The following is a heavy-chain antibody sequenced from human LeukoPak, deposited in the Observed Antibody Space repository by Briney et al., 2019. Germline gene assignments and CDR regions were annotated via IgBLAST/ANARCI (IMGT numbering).Heavy chain of an antibody. CDR3: ARQSGYSIYYYYYMDV. D-gene: IGHD5-18*01. CDR2: ISSSSSYT. CDR1: GFAFHNAW. Sequence: PGGSLRLSCAASGFAFHNAWMSWVRQAPGRGLEWVSSISSSSSYTYYADSMKGRFTISRDNAKNSLYLQMNSLRAEDTAVYYCARQSGYSIYYYYYMDVWGKGTTVTVSS. J-gene: IGHJ6*03. V-gene: IGHV3-21*01.